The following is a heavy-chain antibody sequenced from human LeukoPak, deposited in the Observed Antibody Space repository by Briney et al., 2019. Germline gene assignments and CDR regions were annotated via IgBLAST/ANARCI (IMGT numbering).Heavy chain of an antibody. J-gene: IGHJ5*02. CDR2: IKEDGSEK. D-gene: IGHD2-2*01. CDR3: ATLSST. V-gene: IGHV3-7*01. CDR1: GFSFSGYW. Sequence: GGFLRLSCAASGFSFSGYWMTWVRQAPGKGLEWVANIKEDGSEKYYADFVKGRFTISRDNAKNSLDLQMNSLRAEDTAVYYCATLSSTWGQGTLVTVSS.